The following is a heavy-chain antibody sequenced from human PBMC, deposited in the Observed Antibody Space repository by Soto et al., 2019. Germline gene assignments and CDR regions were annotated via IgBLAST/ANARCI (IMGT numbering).Heavy chain of an antibody. Sequence: SETLSLTCTVSGGSISNYYWSWVRQSPGKGLEWIGYIFYIGTTSYNPSLKRRVTISLDTSKNQFSLKLRSVTAADTAVYYCVRGGGGYGNGAIDYWGQGTLVTVSS. D-gene: IGHD5-18*01. CDR2: IFYIGTT. J-gene: IGHJ4*02. CDR1: GGSISNYY. V-gene: IGHV4-59*01. CDR3: VRGGGGYGNGAIDY.